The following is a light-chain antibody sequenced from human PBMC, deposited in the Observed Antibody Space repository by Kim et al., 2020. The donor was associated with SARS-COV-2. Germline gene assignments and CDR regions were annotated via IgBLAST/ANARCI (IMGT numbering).Light chain of an antibody. CDR1: SSDVGGYNY. CDR2: DVS. Sequence: PGQSVTISCTGTSSDVGGYNYVSWYQQHPGKAPKLMIYDVSKRPSGVPDRFSGSKSGNTDSLTISGLQAEDEADYYCCSYAGSYTLGTGTKVTVL. CDR3: CSYAGSYT. V-gene: IGLV2-11*01. J-gene: IGLJ1*01.